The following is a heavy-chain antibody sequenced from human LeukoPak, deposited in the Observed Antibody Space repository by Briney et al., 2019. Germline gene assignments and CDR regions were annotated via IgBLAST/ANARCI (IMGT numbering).Heavy chain of an antibody. CDR2: MNPNSGNA. V-gene: IGHV1-8*01. J-gene: IGHJ4*02. CDR3: ARATTHYYDSSGPTFDY. D-gene: IGHD3-22*01. CDR1: GYTFTSYD. Sequence: APVKVSCKASGYTFTSYDINWVRQATGQGLEWMGWMNPNSGNAGYAQKFQGRVTMTRNTSISTAYMELSSLRSEDTAVYYCARATTHYYDSSGPTFDYWGQGTLVTVSS.